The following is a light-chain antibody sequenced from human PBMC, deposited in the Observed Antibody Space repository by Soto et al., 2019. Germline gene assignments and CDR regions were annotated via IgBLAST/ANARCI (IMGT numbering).Light chain of an antibody. CDR2: GNS. J-gene: IGLJ2*01. CDR1: SSNIGAGYD. V-gene: IGLV1-40*01. Sequence: QSVLTQPPSVSGAPGQRVTISCTGSSSNIGAGYDVHWYQQIPGTAPKLLIYGNSNRPSGVPDRFSGSNSGTSASLAITGLPAEDEADYSCQSYDSSLSGSNVVFGGGTKLTVL. CDR3: QSYDSSLSGSNVV.